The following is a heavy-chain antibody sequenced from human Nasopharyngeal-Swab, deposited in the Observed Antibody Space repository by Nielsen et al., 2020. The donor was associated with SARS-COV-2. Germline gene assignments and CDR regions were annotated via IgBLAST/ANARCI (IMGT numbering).Heavy chain of an antibody. CDR3: ARILRTGTSNYYYGMDV. Sequence: SGPTLVKPTQTLTLTCTFSGFSLSTSGMCVSWIRQPPGKALEWLALIGWDDDKYYSTSLKTRLTISKDTSKNQVVLTMTNMDPVDTATYYCARILRTGTSNYYYGMDVWGQGTTVTVSS. CDR1: GFSLSTSGMC. D-gene: IGHD1-1*01. V-gene: IGHV2-70*01. CDR2: IGWDDDK. J-gene: IGHJ6*02.